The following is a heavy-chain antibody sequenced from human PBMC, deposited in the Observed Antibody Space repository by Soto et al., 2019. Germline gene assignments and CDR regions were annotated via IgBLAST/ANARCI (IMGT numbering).Heavy chain of an antibody. CDR2: TYYRSKWYY. D-gene: IGHD1-26*01. V-gene: IGHV6-1*01. CDR3: ARGEQYSGRIFDY. Sequence: QVQLQQSGPGLVKPSQTRSLTCAITGDSVSSNSAGWSWVRQSPSRGLEWLGRTYYRSKWYYEYAVSVRGRITINPDTSKHQYSLQLNSVTPEDTAVYFCARGEQYSGRIFDYWGQGTLVTVSS. J-gene: IGHJ4*01. CDR1: GDSVSSNSAG.